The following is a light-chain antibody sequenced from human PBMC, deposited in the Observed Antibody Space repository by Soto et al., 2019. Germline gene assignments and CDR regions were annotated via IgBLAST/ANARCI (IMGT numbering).Light chain of an antibody. Sequence: EIVLTQSPGTLSLSPGERATLSCRASQSVSSSYLAWYQQKPGQAPRLLIYGASSRATGIPDRFSGSGSGTDCTLTISRLENEDYAVYYCQQYGSSRGITFGPGTKVDIK. CDR2: GAS. V-gene: IGKV3-20*01. CDR3: QQYGSSRGIT. CDR1: QSVSSSY. J-gene: IGKJ3*01.